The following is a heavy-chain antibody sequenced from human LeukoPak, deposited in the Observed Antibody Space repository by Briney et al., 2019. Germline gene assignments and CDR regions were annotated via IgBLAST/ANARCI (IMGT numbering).Heavy chain of an antibody. CDR1: GGSISSYY. CDR3: ARDTARITGSAFDI. CDR2: IYTSGST. V-gene: IGHV4-4*07. D-gene: IGHD1-20*01. Sequence: SETLSLTCTVSGGSISSYYWSWIRQPAGKGLEWIGRIYTSGSTNYNPSLKSRVTMSVATSKNQFSLKLSSVTAADTAVYYCARDTARITGSAFDIWGQGTMVTVSS. J-gene: IGHJ3*02.